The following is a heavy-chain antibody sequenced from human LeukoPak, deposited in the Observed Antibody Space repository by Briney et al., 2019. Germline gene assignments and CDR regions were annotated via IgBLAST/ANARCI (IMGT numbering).Heavy chain of an antibody. V-gene: IGHV3-23*01. D-gene: IGHD1-26*01. Sequence: PGGSLRLSCAASGFTFSSYAMSWVRQAPGKGLEWVSAISGSGGSTYYADSVKGRFTISRDSANNSVSLQMNSLRDDDTAIYYCVRDQINSVLFEHWGQGTQVTVSS. CDR2: ISGSGGST. CDR3: VRDQINSVLFEH. CDR1: GFTFSSYA. J-gene: IGHJ4*02.